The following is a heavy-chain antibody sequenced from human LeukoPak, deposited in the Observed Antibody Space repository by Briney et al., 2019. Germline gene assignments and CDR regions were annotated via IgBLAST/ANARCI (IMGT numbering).Heavy chain of an antibody. J-gene: IGHJ4*02. Sequence: GATVKISCNVSGYTFTDYYMHWVQQAPGKGLEWMGLVDPEDGETIYAEKFQGRVTITADTSTDTAYMELSSLRSEDTAVYYCAAYQHTPCSGGSCYPDPIDYWGQGTLVTVSS. CDR1: GYTFTDYY. CDR3: AAYQHTPCSGGSCYPDPIDY. D-gene: IGHD2-15*01. CDR2: VDPEDGET. V-gene: IGHV1-69-2*01.